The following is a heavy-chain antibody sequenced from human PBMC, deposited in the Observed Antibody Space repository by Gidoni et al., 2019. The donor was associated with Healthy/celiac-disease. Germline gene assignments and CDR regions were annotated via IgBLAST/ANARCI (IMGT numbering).Heavy chain of an antibody. CDR3: ARAPKFTGISRDYYMDV. CDR2: IIPIFGTA. Sequence: QVQLVQSGAEVKKPGSSVKVSCKASGGTFSSYAISWVRQAPGQGLEWMGGIIPIFGTANYAQKFQGRVTITADESTSTAYMELSSLRSEDTAVYYCARAPKFTGISRDYYMDVWGKGTTVTVSS. J-gene: IGHJ6*03. V-gene: IGHV1-69*01. D-gene: IGHD2-2*01. CDR1: GGTFSSYA.